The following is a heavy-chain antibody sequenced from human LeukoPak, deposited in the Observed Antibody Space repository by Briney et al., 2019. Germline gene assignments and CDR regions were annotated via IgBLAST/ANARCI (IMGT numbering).Heavy chain of an antibody. CDR2: ISSSSSYI. CDR3: ARDLLGGTIYYYYYMDV. CDR1: GFTFSSYS. D-gene: IGHD6-19*01. V-gene: IGHV3-21*01. J-gene: IGHJ6*03. Sequence: GGSLRLSCAASGFTFSSYSMNWVRQAPGKGLEWVSSISSSSSYIYYADSVKGRFTISRDNAKNSLYLQMNSLRAEDTAVYYCARDLLGGTIYYYYYMDVWGKGTTVTVSS.